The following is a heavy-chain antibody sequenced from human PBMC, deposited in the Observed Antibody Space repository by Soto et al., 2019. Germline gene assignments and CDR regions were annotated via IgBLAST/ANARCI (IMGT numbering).Heavy chain of an antibody. CDR3: ARGKGRWLHSRDAIDI. Sequence: ASVKVSCKASGYTFTSYDINWVRQATGQGLEWMGWMNPNSGNTGYAQKFQGRVTMTRNTSISTAYMELSSLRSEDTAVYYCARGKGRWLHSRDAIDIWGQGTMVTVSS. J-gene: IGHJ3*02. D-gene: IGHD6-19*01. V-gene: IGHV1-8*01. CDR1: GYTFTSYD. CDR2: MNPNSGNT.